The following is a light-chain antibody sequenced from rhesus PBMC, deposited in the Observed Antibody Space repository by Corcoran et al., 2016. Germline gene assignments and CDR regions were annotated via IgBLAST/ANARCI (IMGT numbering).Light chain of an antibody. CDR3: QHGYGTPLT. Sequence: DIQMTQSPSSLSASVGDRVTITCRASENVNNYLNWYQQKPGKASKLMIYKASTLQSGVPSRFSGSGAGTDYTFTISSLQPEDGATYYCQHGYGTPLTFGGGTKVELK. CDR1: ENVNNY. CDR2: KAS. J-gene: IGKJ4*01. V-gene: IGKV1-74*01.